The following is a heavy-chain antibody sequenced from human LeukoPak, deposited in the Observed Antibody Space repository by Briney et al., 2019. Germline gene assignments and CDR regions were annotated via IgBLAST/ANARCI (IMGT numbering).Heavy chain of an antibody. J-gene: IGHJ6*03. D-gene: IGHD3-3*01. CDR3: ARVSYDFWSGLYYYYYMDV. Sequence: SETLSLTCAVSGYSISSGYYWGWIRQPPGKGLEWIGSIYHSGSTYYNPSLKSRVTISVDTSKNQFSLKLSSVTAADTAVYYCARVSYDFWSGLYYYYYMDVWGKGTTVTVSS. V-gene: IGHV4-38-2*01. CDR1: GYSISSGYY. CDR2: IYHSGST.